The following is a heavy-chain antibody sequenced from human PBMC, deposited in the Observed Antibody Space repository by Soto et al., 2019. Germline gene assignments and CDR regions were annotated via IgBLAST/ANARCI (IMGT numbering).Heavy chain of an antibody. CDR3: GGISVGS. CDR1: GFTFSSYG. CDR2: ISDSGGST. V-gene: IGHV3-23*01. D-gene: IGHD6-19*01. Sequence: EVQLLESGGGLVQPGGSLRLSCAASGFTFSSYGLNSVRQAPGKGLEWVSVISDSGGSTYYADSVKGRFTISRDNSKNTLSLQMSSLRAEDTAVYYCGGISVGSWGQGTLVTVSS. J-gene: IGHJ5*02.